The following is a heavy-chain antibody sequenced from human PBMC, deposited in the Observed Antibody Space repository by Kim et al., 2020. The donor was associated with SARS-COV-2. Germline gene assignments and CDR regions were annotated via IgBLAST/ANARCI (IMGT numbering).Heavy chain of an antibody. CDR1: GXXFXNYA. CDR3: AKVTSGSSGWFEYFQH. Sequence: GGSLRLSCAXXGXXFXNYAMSWXRQAPGKGLEWVSGIRDSGGSTKYADSVKGRFSISRDNSKNTLYLQMDSLRAEDTAVYYCAKVTSGSSGWFEYFQHWGQGTLVTVSS. V-gene: IGHV3-23*01. CDR2: IRDSGGST. J-gene: IGHJ1*01. D-gene: IGHD6-19*01.